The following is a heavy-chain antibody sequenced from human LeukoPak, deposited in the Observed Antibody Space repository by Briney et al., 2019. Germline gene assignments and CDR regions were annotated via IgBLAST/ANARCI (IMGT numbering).Heavy chain of an antibody. V-gene: IGHV3-7*01. CDR3: ARVGITYYYDSSGYCHFDY. CDR1: GFTFSSYW. CDR2: IKQDGSEK. D-gene: IGHD3-22*01. Sequence: PGGSLRLSCAASGFTFSSYWMSWVRQAPGKGLGWVANIKQDGSEKYYVDSVKGRFTISRDNAKNSLYLQMNSLRAEDTAVYYCARVGITYYYDSSGYCHFDYWGQGTLVTVSS. J-gene: IGHJ4*02.